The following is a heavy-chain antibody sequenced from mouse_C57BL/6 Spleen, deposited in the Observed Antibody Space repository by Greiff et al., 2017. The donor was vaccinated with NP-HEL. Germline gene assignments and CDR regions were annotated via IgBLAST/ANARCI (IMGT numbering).Heavy chain of an antibody. D-gene: IGHD3-2*02. CDR2: IYPGSGST. Sequence: VKLQQPGAELVKPGASVKMSCKASGYTFTSYWITWVKQRPGQGLEWIGDIYPGSGSTNYNEKFKSKATLTVDTSSSTAYMQLSSLTSEDSAVYYCARGQLRLPFYAMDYWGQGTSVTVSS. V-gene: IGHV1-55*01. CDR1: GYTFTSYW. J-gene: IGHJ4*01. CDR3: ARGQLRLPFYAMDY.